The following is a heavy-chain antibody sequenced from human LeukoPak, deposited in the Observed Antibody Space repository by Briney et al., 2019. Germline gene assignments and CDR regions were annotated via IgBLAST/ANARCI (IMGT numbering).Heavy chain of an antibody. J-gene: IGHJ6*02. CDR2: IIPIFGTA. D-gene: IGHD3-3*01. V-gene: IGHV1-69*13. CDR1: GGTFSSYA. CDR3: ARSTPPPQSGDFWSGYYSLTYYYYGMDV. Sequence: SVKVSCKASGGTFSSYAISWVRQAPGQGLEWMGGIIPIFGTANYAQKFQGRVTITADESTSTAYMELSSLRSEDTAVYYCARSTPPPQSGDFWSGYYSLTYYYYGMDVWGQGTTVTVSS.